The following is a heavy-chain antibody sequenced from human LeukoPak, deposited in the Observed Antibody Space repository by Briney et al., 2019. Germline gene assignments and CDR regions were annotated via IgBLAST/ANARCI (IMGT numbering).Heavy chain of an antibody. J-gene: IGHJ4*02. V-gene: IGHV3-74*01. Sequence: GGSLRLSCAASGFTFRNHWMHWVRQAPGKGLVWVSRIKGDGSSTTYADSVKGRFTISRDNAKNTLYLQMNSLRGEDTAVYYCTRDAAGLDYWGQGTLVTVSS. CDR2: IKGDGSST. CDR3: TRDAAGLDY. D-gene: IGHD1-14*01. CDR1: GFTFRNHW.